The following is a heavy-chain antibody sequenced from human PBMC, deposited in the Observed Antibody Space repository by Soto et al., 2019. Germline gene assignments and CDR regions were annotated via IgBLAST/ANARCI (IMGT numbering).Heavy chain of an antibody. D-gene: IGHD1-1*01. J-gene: IGHJ3*01. Sequence: QVQLLESGPGVVKPSQTLSLTCTVSGDSISSDGYYWSWIRQHPGKGLEWLGDIYYSGGTSYNPSLNPSLTSRSTMSIDTAESQLSLTMASVTPADTAVYYCARRHDPLPGPDAFGVRGPGTMVHVS. V-gene: IGHV4-31*03. CDR2: IYYSGGT. CDR3: ARRHDPLPGPDAFGV. CDR1: GDSISSDGYY.